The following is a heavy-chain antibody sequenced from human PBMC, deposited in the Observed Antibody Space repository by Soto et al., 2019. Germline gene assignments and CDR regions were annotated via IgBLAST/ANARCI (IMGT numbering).Heavy chain of an antibody. CDR2: IDTRGAST. D-gene: IGHD3-10*01. CDR1: GYTFTRYN. CDR3: ARDLPRDLVRGSFDI. J-gene: IGHJ3*02. V-gene: IGHV1-46*01. Sequence: QAQLVQSGAEVKKPGASANISCKASGYTFTRYNIHWVRQAPGQGLEWMGIIDTRGASTDYTQRFQGRVTMTRDTSTGTVYMHLSSLGSEDTAIYYCARDLPRDLVRGSFDIWGQGTMVTVSS.